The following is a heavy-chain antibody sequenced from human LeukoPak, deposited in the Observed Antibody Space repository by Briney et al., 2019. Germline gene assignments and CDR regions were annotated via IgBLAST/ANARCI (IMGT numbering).Heavy chain of an antibody. D-gene: IGHD5-18*01. V-gene: IGHV1-2*02. J-gene: IGHJ4*02. CDR3: ARASYTYGSDY. Sequence: DSVKVSCKASGYTFTAYYIHWVRQAHGQGLEWMGWISANTGGTDYAQKFQGRVTITRDNSLNKAYMEMRRQTSDETAMYYCARASYTYGSDYWGQGTLVTVSS. CDR1: GYTFTAYY. CDR2: ISANTGGT.